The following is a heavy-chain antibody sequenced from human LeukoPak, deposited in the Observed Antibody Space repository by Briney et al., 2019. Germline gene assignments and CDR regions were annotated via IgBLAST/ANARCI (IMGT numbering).Heavy chain of an antibody. V-gene: IGHV3-11*04. CDR1: GFTFSDYY. CDR3: ARDLGDGMDV. J-gene: IGHJ6*02. Sequence: GGSLRLSCAASGFTFSDYYMSWIRQAPGKGLEFISYISSSGTTTYYADSVKGRFTISRDNAKNSLYLQMNSLRAEDTAVYYCARDLGDGMDVWGQGTTVTVSS. CDR2: ISSSGTTT.